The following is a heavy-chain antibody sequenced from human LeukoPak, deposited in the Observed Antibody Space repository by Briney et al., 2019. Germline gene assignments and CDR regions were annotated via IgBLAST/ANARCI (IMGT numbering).Heavy chain of an antibody. CDR3: ARMMYGDSVNYFDS. Sequence: SGPALVKPPQTLTLTCTFSGFSLSTSGMCVSWIRQPPGKALEWLALIDWDDDKYYSTSLKTRLTISKDTSKNQVVLTMTNMDPVDTATYFCARMMYGDSVNYFDSWGQGTLVTVSS. V-gene: IGHV2-70*01. CDR2: IDWDDDK. D-gene: IGHD4-17*01. J-gene: IGHJ4*02. CDR1: GFSLSTSGMC.